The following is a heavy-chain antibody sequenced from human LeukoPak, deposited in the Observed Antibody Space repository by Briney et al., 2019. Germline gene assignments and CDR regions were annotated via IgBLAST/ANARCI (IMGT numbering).Heavy chain of an antibody. V-gene: IGHV5-51*01. CDR2: IYPGDSDT. J-gene: IGHJ4*02. CDR3: ARLGGYCSGGSCYSGAFDY. CDR1: GYSFTSYW. Sequence: GESLKISCKGSGYSFTSYWIGWVRQMPGKGLEWMGIIYPGDSDTRYSPSFQGQVTISADKSISTAYLQWSSLKASDTAMYYCARLGGYCSGGSCYSGAFDYWGQGTLVTVSS. D-gene: IGHD2-15*01.